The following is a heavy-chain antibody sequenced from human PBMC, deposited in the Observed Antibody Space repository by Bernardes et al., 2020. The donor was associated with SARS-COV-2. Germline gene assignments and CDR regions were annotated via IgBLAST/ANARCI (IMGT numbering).Heavy chain of an antibody. Sequence: ASVKVSCKASGYTFTSYGINWVRQAPGQGLEWMGWISAYNGNTNYAQKLQGRVTMTTDTSTSTAYMELRSLRCDDTAVYYCARGRDIVVVPAAPPNWFDPWGQGTLVTVSS. CDR2: ISAYNGNT. V-gene: IGHV1-18*01. CDR3: ARGRDIVVVPAAPPNWFDP. J-gene: IGHJ5*02. D-gene: IGHD2-2*01. CDR1: GYTFTSYG.